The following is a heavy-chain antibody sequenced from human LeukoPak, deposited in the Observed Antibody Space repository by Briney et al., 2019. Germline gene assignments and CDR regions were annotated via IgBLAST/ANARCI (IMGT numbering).Heavy chain of an antibody. CDR1: GGSISSYY. J-gene: IGHJ4*02. V-gene: IGHV4-59*01. CDR3: ARGSGSDFRIGNYFDY. D-gene: IGHD3-3*01. Sequence: SETLSLTCTVSGGSISSYYWSWIRQPPGKGLEWIGYIYYSGSTNYNPSLKSRVTISVDTSKNQFSLKLSSVTAADTAVYYCARGSGSDFRIGNYFDYWGQGTLVTVSS. CDR2: IYYSGST.